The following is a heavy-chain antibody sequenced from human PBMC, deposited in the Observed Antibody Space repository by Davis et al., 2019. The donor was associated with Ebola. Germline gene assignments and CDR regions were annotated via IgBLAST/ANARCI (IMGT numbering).Heavy chain of an antibody. CDR1: GGTFSSYA. J-gene: IGHJ3*02. CDR3: ARGADNGGAFDI. V-gene: IGHV1-69*13. Sequence: AASVKVSCKASGGTFSSYAISWVRQAPGQGLEWMGGIIPIFGTANYAQKFQGRVTITADESTSTAYMELSSLRSEDTAVYYCARGADNGGAFDIWGQGTMVTVSS. CDR2: IIPIFGTA. D-gene: IGHD4-23*01.